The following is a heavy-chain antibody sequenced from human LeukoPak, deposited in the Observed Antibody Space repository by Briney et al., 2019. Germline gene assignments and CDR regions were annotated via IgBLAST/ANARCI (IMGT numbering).Heavy chain of an antibody. Sequence: GGSLRLSCAASGFTFSSYSMNWVRQAPGKGLEWVSYISSSSSTIYYADSVKGRFTISRDNAKNSLYLQMNSLRAEDTAVYYCARDSGYYYPYYYYGMDVWGQGTTVTVSS. CDR2: ISSSSSTI. V-gene: IGHV3-48*01. CDR3: ARDSGYYYPYYYYGMDV. J-gene: IGHJ6*02. CDR1: GFTFSSYS. D-gene: IGHD3-22*01.